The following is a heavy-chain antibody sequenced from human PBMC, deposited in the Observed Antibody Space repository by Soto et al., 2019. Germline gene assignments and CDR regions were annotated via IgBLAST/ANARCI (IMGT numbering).Heavy chain of an antibody. Sequence: GASVKVSCKASGYTFTSYGISWVRQAPGQGLEWMGWISAYNGNTNYAQKLQGRVTMTTDTSTSTAYMELRSLRSDDTAVYYCARDHDSGYDLLPFKNWFDPWGQGTLVTVS. CDR3: ARDHDSGYDLLPFKNWFDP. J-gene: IGHJ5*02. CDR2: ISAYNGNT. V-gene: IGHV1-18*01. CDR1: GYTFTSYG. D-gene: IGHD5-12*01.